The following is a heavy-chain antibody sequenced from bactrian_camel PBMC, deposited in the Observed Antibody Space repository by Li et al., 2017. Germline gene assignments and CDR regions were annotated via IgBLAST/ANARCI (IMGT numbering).Heavy chain of an antibody. V-gene: IGHV3S53*01. Sequence: HVQLVESGGASVQTGGSLTLSCVASGVTASTVCMAWFRQVPGKEREAVARISGFGRTTYDDSSVKGRFTISKDNAKNTLYLQMDNLKPEDTGLYVCAADYRRGWSCSVGRNEYNNWGQGTQVTV. CDR2: ISGFGRT. J-gene: IGHJ4*01. D-gene: IGHD1*01. CDR1: GVTASTVC. CDR3: AADYRRGWSCSVGRNEYNN.